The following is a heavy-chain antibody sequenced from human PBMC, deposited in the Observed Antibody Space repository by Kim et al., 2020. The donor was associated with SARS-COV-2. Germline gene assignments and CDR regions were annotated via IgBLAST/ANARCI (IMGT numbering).Heavy chain of an antibody. J-gene: IGHJ4*02. V-gene: IGHV1-46*01. CDR3: ARVGSSGWYGDAPLNY. D-gene: IGHD6-19*01. Sequence: KVQGRVTMTRDTSTSTVYMELSSLRSEDTAVYYCARVGSSGWYGDAPLNYWGQGTLVTVSS.